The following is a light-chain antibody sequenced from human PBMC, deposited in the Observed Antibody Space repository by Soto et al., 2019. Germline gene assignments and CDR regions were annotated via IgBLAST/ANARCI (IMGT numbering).Light chain of an antibody. CDR3: SSYAGSNNYV. Sequence: QSVLPQPPSASGSPGQSVTISCTGTSSDVGGYKYVSWYQQYPGKAPKLMIYAVNKRPSGVPDRFSGSKSGNTASLTVSGLQAEDEADYYCSSYAGSNNYVFGTGTKVTVL. CDR2: AVN. V-gene: IGLV2-8*01. CDR1: SSDVGGYKY. J-gene: IGLJ1*01.